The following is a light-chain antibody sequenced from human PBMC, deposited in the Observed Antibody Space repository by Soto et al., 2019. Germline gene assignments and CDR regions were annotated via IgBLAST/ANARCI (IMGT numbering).Light chain of an antibody. V-gene: IGKV3-11*01. Sequence: EIVLNQSPATLSLSAGDRATVSCRASQSVSSYLAWYQLKPGQAHRLLIYDASNRATGIPARFSGSGSGTDFTLSISSLEPEEFAVYYCKQRSNWPWTVGKGNKVDIK. CDR1: QSVSSY. J-gene: IGKJ1*01. CDR3: KQRSNWPWT. CDR2: DAS.